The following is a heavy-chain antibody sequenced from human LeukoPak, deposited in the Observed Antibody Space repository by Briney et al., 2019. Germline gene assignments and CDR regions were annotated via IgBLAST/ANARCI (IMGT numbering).Heavy chain of an antibody. V-gene: IGHV4-39*07. Sequence: SETLSLTCTVSGGSISSSSYYWGWIRQPPGKGLEWIGSIYYSGSTYYNPSLKSRVTISVDTSKNQFSLKLSSVTAADTAVYYCARDRTRYSSGPYYFDYWGQGTLVTVSS. CDR3: ARDRTRYSSGPYYFDY. CDR1: GGSISSSSYY. CDR2: IYYSGST. J-gene: IGHJ4*02. D-gene: IGHD6-19*01.